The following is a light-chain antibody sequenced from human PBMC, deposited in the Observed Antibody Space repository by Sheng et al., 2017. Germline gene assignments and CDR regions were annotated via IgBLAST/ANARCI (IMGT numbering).Light chain of an antibody. V-gene: IGLV2-14*02. CDR1: SSDVGSYNL. CDR2: EGS. Sequence: QSALTQPASVSGSPGQSITISCTGTSSDVGSYNLVSWYQHHPGKAPKLMIYEGSKRPSGVSDRFSGSKSDNTASLTISGLQVEDEADYYCSSYTSSSTLWVFGGGTKLTVL. CDR3: SSYTSSSTLWV. J-gene: IGLJ3*02.